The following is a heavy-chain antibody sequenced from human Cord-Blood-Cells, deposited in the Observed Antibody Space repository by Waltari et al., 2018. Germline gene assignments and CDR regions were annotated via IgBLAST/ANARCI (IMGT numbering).Heavy chain of an antibody. Sequence: QVQLVQSGAEVKKPGASVKVSCKASGYTFTGYYMHWVRQAPGQGLEWMGWINPNRGCTNYAQKFPGRVTMTRDTSISTAYMELSRLRSDDTAVYYCARGWGGTPFDYWGQGTLVTVSS. CDR3: ARGWGGTPFDY. D-gene: IGHD7-27*01. J-gene: IGHJ4*02. CDR1: GYTFTGYY. CDR2: INPNRGCT. V-gene: IGHV1-2*02.